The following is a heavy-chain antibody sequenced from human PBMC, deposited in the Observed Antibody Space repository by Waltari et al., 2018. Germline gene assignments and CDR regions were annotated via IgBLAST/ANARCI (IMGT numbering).Heavy chain of an antibody. CDR2: VEHGGSA. V-gene: IGHV4-34*02. J-gene: IGHJ4*02. Sequence: HGQLQQWGAGLLKPSETLSLTCGVSGGSFSGYYWGWIRRPPGKGLEWIGEVEHGGSATYHPSLKSRVTRSVDTSSNQSSLKMISVTAADTAVYYRARGNGGYSDWGPGALVAVSS. CDR3: ARGNGGYSD. CDR1: GGSFSGYY. D-gene: IGHD1-26*01.